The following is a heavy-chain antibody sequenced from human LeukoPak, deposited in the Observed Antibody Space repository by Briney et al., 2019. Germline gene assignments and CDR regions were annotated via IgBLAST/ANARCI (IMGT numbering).Heavy chain of an antibody. Sequence: ASVKVSCNASGYTFTSYDINWVRQATGQGHEWMGWMNPNSGNTGYAQKFQGRVTMTRKTSINTAYMELSSVRSEETAVYYCARVAGTKAWDAAELWGRGTLVTVSS. D-gene: IGHD1-7*01. J-gene: IGHJ2*01. CDR2: MNPNSGNT. CDR1: GYTFTSYD. CDR3: ARVAGTKAWDAAEL. V-gene: IGHV1-8*01.